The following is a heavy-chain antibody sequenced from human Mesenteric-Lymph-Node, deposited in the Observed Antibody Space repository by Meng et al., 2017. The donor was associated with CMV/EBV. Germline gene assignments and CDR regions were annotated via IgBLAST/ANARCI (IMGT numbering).Heavy chain of an antibody. V-gene: IGHV3-53*01. CDR1: GFTVSSNY. J-gene: IGHJ4*02. D-gene: IGHD3-22*01. Sequence: LSLTCAASGFTVSSNYMSWVRQAPGKGLEWVSVIYSGGSTYYADSVKGRFTISRDNSKNTLYLQMNSLRAEDTAVYYCARVRTPEGGYYDYWGQGTLVTVSS. CDR3: ARVRTPEGGYYDY. CDR2: IYSGGST.